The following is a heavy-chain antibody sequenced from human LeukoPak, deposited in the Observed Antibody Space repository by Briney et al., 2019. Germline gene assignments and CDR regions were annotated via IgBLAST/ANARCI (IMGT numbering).Heavy chain of an antibody. V-gene: IGHV3-30*02. CDR2: IRYDGSNK. CDR3: ARKSESYDSSGSTFHY. Sequence: GGSLRLSCAASGFTFNSYGMHWVRQAPGKGLEWVTFIRYDGSNKFYADSVKGRFTISRDDSKNTLYLQMNSLRAEDTAVYYCARKSESYDSSGSTFHYWGQGTLVTVSS. J-gene: IGHJ4*02. CDR1: GFTFNSYG. D-gene: IGHD3-22*01.